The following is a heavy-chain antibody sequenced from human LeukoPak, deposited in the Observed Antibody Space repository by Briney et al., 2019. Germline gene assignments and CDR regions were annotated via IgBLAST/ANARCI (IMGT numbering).Heavy chain of an antibody. CDR2: IYTSGSY. CDR1: GGSISSNY. D-gene: IGHD2/OR15-2a*01. CDR3: ATEGDSTAELAY. Sequence: SETLSFTCTVSGGSISSNYWTWIRQPAGKGLEWIGRIYTSGSYNYNPSLNSRVTMSVDTSRNQVSLRVRSVTAADTAVYYCATEGDSTAELAYWGQGTLVTVSS. V-gene: IGHV4-4*07. J-gene: IGHJ4*02.